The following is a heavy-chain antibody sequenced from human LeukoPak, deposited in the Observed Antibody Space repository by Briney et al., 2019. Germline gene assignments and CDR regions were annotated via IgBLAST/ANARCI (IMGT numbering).Heavy chain of an antibody. J-gene: IGHJ4*02. Sequence: KPSETLSLTCTVSGASFSSSTYYWGWIRQPPGKGLEWIGSIYYSGSTYYNPSLKSRVTMSVNTSKNQCSLKLSSVTAADTAVYYCWRYAGGISATGTRPFDYWVQGSLVTVSS. CDR1: GASFSSSTYY. V-gene: IGHV4-39*01. CDR2: IYYSGST. D-gene: IGHD6-13*01. CDR3: WRYAGGISATGTRPFDY.